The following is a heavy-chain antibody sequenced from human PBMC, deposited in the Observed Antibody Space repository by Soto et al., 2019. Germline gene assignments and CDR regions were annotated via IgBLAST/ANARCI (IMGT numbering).Heavy chain of an antibody. V-gene: IGHV1-18*01. D-gene: IGHD3-16*01. CDR1: GYTFTGYG. CDR3: AIRIRAPYVYLDY. J-gene: IGHJ4*02. CDR2: INAYNDNT. Sequence: QVQLVQSGAEVKRPGASVKVSCKASGYTFTGYGISWVRQDPGQGLEWMGSINAYNDNTDYAHKFQGSVPLTTDTSTVTADMELRSLRSDYTSMYYCAIRIRAPYVYLDYWGQGTLFTFSS.